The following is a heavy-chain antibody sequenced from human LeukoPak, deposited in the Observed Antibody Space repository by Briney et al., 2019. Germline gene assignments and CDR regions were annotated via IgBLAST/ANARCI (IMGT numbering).Heavy chain of an antibody. J-gene: IGHJ4*02. V-gene: IGHV3-33*01. CDR2: IWYDGSIK. CDR3: ASAAGPFDN. CDR1: GVSFSSHG. Sequence: GGSLRLSCAAYGVSFSSHGMHWVRQAPGKGLEWVAVIWYDGSIKYYADSVKGRFTISRDNSKNTLYLQMNSLRAEDTALYYCASAAGPFDNWGQGTLVTVSS. D-gene: IGHD6-19*01.